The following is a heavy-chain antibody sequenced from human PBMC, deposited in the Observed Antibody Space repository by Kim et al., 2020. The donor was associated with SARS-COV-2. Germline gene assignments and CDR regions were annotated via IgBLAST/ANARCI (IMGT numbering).Heavy chain of an antibody. J-gene: IGHJ5*02. CDR3: ARGSSLTIFGVVGWFDP. V-gene: IGHV4-59*09. D-gene: IGHD3-3*01. Sequence: LQSRVTISVDTSKNRFSLKLSSVADADTAVYYCARGSSLTIFGVVGWFDPWGQGTLVTVSS.